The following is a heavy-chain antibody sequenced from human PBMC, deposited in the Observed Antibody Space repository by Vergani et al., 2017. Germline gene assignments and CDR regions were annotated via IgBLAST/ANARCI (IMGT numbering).Heavy chain of an antibody. CDR3: ARGHTGYCSSTSCYPFLRYNWFDP. V-gene: IGHV1-8*01. D-gene: IGHD2-2*01. CDR2: VNPNSGNT. Sequence: QVQLVQSGAEVKKPGASVKVSCKASGYTFTSYDINWVRQATGQGLEWMGWVNPNSGNTGYAQKFQGRVTMTRNTSISTAYMELSSLRSEDTAVYYCARGHTGYCSSTSCYPFLRYNWFDPWGQGTLVTVSS. CDR1: GYTFTSYD. J-gene: IGHJ5*02.